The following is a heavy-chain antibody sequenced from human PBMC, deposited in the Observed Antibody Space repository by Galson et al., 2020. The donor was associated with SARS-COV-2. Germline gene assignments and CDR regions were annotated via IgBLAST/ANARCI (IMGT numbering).Heavy chain of an antibody. CDR2: INPNSGGT. CDR3: ARGYGSGSIYDAFDI. Sequence: ASVKVSCKASGYTFTGYYMHWVRQAPGQGLEWMGWINPNSGGTNYAQKFQGRVIMTRDTSISTAYMELSRLRSDDTAVYYCARGYGSGSIYDAFDIWGQGTMVTVSS. J-gene: IGHJ3*02. D-gene: IGHD3-10*01. CDR1: GYTFTGYY. V-gene: IGHV1-2*02.